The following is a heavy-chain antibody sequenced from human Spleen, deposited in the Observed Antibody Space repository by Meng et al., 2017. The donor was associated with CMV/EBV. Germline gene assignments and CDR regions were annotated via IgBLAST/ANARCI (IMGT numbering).Heavy chain of an antibody. V-gene: IGHV3-21*01. CDR3: ARDQCSSTSCYSNY. D-gene: IGHD2-2*02. CDR1: GFTFSSYS. Sequence: GESLKISFAASGFTFSSYSMNWVRQAPGKGLEWVSSISSSSSYIYYADAVKGRFTISRDNAKNSLYLQMNSLRAEDTAVYYCARDQCSSTSCYSNYWGQGTLVT. J-gene: IGHJ4*02. CDR2: ISSSSSYI.